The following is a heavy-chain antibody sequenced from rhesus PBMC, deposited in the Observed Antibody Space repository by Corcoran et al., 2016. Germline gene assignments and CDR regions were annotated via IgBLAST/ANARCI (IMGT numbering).Heavy chain of an antibody. J-gene: IGHJ5-2*02. Sequence: EVQLVQSGAEVKKPGASVKISCKASGYTFTDYYLHWVRQPPGKGLEWMEPLNPENGETKHAQKFQDRVTITADTATDTAYMELSSLRSEDTAVYYCATDLRDVWGRGVLVTVSS. CDR2: LNPENGET. CDR1: GYTFTDYY. CDR3: ATDLRDV. V-gene: IGHV1-111*02.